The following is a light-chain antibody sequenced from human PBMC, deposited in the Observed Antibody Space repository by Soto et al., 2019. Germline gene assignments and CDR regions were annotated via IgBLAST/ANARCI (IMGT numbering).Light chain of an antibody. Sequence: EIVLTQSPGTLSLSPGERATLSCRASQSVTSSYLAWYQQKPGQAPRLLISGASSRAAGIPDRFSGSGSGTDFTLTISRLEPEDFAVDYCQQYGGSLPYTFGQGTKLEIK. V-gene: IGKV3-20*01. J-gene: IGKJ2*01. CDR2: GAS. CDR1: QSVTSSY. CDR3: QQYGGSLPYT.